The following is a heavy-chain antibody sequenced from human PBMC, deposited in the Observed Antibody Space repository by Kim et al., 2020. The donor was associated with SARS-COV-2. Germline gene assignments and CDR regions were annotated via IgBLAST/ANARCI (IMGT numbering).Heavy chain of an antibody. Sequence: YYADSVKGRFTISRDKSKNTLYLQMNSLGAEDTAVYYCAKERGGGAIGGYWGQGTLVTVSS. V-gene: IGHV3-23*01. D-gene: IGHD3-16*02. CDR3: AKERGGGAIGGY. J-gene: IGHJ4*02.